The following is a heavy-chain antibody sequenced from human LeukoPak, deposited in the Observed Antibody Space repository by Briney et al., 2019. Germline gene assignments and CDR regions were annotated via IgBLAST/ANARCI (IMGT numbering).Heavy chain of an antibody. J-gene: IGHJ5*02. CDR2: ISSSSSYI. V-gene: IGHV3-21*01. CDR1: GFTFSSYS. CDR3: ARDGVSGSYAA. D-gene: IGHD1-26*01. Sequence: PGGSLTLSCAASGFTFSSYSMNWVRQAPGKGLEWVSSISSSSSYIYYADSVKGRFTISRDNAKHSLYLQMNSLRAEDRAVYYCARDGVSGSYAAWGQGTLVTVSS.